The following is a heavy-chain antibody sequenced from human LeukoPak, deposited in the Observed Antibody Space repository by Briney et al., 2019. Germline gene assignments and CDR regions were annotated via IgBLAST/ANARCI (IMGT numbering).Heavy chain of an antibody. D-gene: IGHD3-9*01. V-gene: IGHV4-59*01. CDR2: IFHSGST. J-gene: IGHJ3*02. CDR1: GGSISSSY. Sequence: SETLSLTCTVSGGSISSSYWSWIRQPPGKGLEWIGNIFHSGSTNYNPSLKSRVTISVDTSKNQFSLKLNSVTAADTAIYYCARDGAVDILTGYGAFYIWGQGTMVIVS. CDR3: ARDGAVDILTGYGAFYI.